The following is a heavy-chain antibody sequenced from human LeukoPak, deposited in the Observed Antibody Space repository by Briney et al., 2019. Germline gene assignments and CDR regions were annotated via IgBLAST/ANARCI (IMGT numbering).Heavy chain of an antibody. CDR1: GGSFSGYY. CDR2: INHSGST. J-gene: IGHJ3*02. Sequence: PSETLSLTCAVYGGSFSGYYWSWIRQPPGKGLEWIGEINHSGSTNYNPSLKSRVTISVDTSKNQFSLKLSSVTAADTAVYYCAREGRGWLQYDAFDIWGQGTMVTVSS. D-gene: IGHD5-24*01. CDR3: AREGRGWLQYDAFDI. V-gene: IGHV4-34*01.